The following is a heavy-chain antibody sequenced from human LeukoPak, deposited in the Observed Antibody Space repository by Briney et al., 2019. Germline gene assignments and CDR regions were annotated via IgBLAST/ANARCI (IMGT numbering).Heavy chain of an antibody. D-gene: IGHD7-27*01. Sequence: GGSLRLSCAASGFTFSDYYMSWICQAPGKGLEYVSAISGNGISIFYANSVKGRFTISRDNSKNTLYLQMGSLRAEDMAVYYCARDFNWGYDYWGQGTLVTVSS. J-gene: IGHJ4*02. V-gene: IGHV3-64*01. CDR2: ISGNGISI. CDR3: ARDFNWGYDY. CDR1: GFTFSDYY.